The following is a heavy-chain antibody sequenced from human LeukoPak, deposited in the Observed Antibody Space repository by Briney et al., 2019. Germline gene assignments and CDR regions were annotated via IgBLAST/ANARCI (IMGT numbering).Heavy chain of an antibody. CDR1: GFTFDDYA. CDR3: AKDMGYSYGPRFDY. CDR2: ISWNSGSI. D-gene: IGHD5-18*01. V-gene: IGHV3-9*01. J-gene: IGHJ4*02. Sequence: GRSLRLSCAASGFTFDDYAMHWVRQAPGKGLEWVSGISWNSGSIGYADSVKGRFTISRDNAKNSLYLQMNSLRAEDTALYYCAKDMGYSYGPRFDYWGQGTLVTVSS.